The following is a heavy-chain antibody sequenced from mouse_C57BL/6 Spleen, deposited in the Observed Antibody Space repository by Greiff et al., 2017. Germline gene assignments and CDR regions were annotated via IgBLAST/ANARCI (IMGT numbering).Heavy chain of an antibody. V-gene: IGHV1-74*01. Sequence: VQRVESGAELVKPGASVKVSCKASGYTFTSYWMHWVKQRPGQGLEWIGRIHPSDSDTNYNQKFKGKATLTVDKSSSTAYMQLSSLTSEDSAVYYCAIIITTVVPFDYWGQGTTLTVSS. CDR3: AIIITTVVPFDY. D-gene: IGHD1-1*01. CDR2: IHPSDSDT. J-gene: IGHJ2*01. CDR1: GYTFTSYW.